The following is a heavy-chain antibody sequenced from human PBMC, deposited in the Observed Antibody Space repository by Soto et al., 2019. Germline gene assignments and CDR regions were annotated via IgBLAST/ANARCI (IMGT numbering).Heavy chain of an antibody. CDR3: ARDRPYSSSWDAPTYYYYGMDG. CDR2: ISAYNGNT. J-gene: IGHJ6*02. V-gene: IGHV1-18*01. D-gene: IGHD6-13*01. Sequence: GASVKVSCKASGYTFTSYGISWVRQAPGQGLEWMGWISAYNGNTNYAQKLQGRVTMTTDTSTSTAYMELRSLRSDDTAVYYCARDRPYSSSWDAPTYYYYGMDGWGQGTTVPVSS. CDR1: GYTFTSYG.